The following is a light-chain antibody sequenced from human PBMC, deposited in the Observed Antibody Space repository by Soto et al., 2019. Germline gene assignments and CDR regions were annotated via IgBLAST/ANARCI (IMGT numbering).Light chain of an antibody. CDR3: TSYAGYNNPVV. CDR2: EVN. V-gene: IGLV2-8*01. Sequence: QSVLTQPPSASGSPGQSVTISCTGTSSDVGSYIYVSWYQQHPDKAPKLMIYEVNKRPSGVPDRFSGSKSGNTASLTVSGLQAEDEADYYCTSYAGYNNPVVFGGGTKLTVL. J-gene: IGLJ2*01. CDR1: SSDVGSYIY.